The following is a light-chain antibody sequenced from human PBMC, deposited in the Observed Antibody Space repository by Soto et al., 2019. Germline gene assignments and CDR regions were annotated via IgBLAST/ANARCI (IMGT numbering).Light chain of an antibody. V-gene: IGKV1-39*01. CDR1: QIISNY. CDR2: AAV. Sequence: DMQMTQAPASVCACVGVRVNITCRASQIISNYLHMYRHKQGKAPKLLIYAAVSLQSGVPSRFSGSGSGTDFTLTISSLQPEDSATYFCQQSYSSPGWTFGQGNKVDIK. CDR3: QQSYSSPGWT. J-gene: IGKJ1*01.